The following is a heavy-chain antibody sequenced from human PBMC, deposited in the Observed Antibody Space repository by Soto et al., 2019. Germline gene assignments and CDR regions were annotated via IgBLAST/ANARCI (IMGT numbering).Heavy chain of an antibody. Sequence: EVQLVESGGGFIQPGGSLRLSCAASGLPNSNAWMNWVRQAPGKGLEWVGRIKTKTEGGPTDYAAAVKGRFTVSRDDSKNTLYLQLNSLKTEDTAVYYCTTGSVEGVWGQGTTVTVSS. CDR1: GLPNSNAW. CDR2: IKTKTEGGPT. V-gene: IGHV3-15*07. D-gene: IGHD2-15*01. CDR3: TTGSVEGV. J-gene: IGHJ6*02.